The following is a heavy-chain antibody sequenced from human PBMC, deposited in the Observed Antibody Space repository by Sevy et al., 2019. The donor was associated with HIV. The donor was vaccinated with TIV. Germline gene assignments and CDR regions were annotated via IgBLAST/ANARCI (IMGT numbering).Heavy chain of an antibody. CDR2: ISGSGGST. CDR1: GFTFSSYA. CDR3: ARDVDTTLVGGLDV. Sequence: GGSLRLSCAASGFTFSSYAMSWVRQAPGKGLEWVSAISGSGGSTYYADSVKGRFTISRDNSKNTLYLQMNSLRAEDTAVYYCARDVDTTLVGGLDVWGQGTTVTVSS. D-gene: IGHD5-18*01. V-gene: IGHV3-23*01. J-gene: IGHJ6*02.